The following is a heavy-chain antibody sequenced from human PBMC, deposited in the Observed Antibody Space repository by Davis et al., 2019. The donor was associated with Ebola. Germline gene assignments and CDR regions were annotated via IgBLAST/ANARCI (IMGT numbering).Heavy chain of an antibody. CDR3: ARGPGLGAFDP. Sequence: SETLSLTCTVSGGSISSGGYYWSWIRQPPGKGLEWIGEINHSGSTNYHPSLKSRVTISVDTSKNQFSLKLSSVTAADTAVYYCARGPGLGAFDPWGQGTLVTVSS. J-gene: IGHJ5*02. D-gene: IGHD3-3*01. CDR2: INHSGST. V-gene: IGHV4-39*07. CDR1: GGSISSGGYY.